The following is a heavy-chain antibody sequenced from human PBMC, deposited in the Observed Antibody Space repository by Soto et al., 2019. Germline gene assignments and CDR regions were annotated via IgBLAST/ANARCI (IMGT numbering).Heavy chain of an antibody. CDR2: INGDGTIT. CDR3: VRDFR. Sequence: EVQLVESGGGLVQPGGSLRLSCAASGFTFTNLWIYWVRQTPEKGLVWVAGINGDGTITAYVDSVKGRFTISRDNAKSTLYLQMNSLTIEDTALYYCVRDFRWGQGTLVTVSS. J-gene: IGHJ1*01. V-gene: IGHV3-74*01. CDR1: GFTFTNLW.